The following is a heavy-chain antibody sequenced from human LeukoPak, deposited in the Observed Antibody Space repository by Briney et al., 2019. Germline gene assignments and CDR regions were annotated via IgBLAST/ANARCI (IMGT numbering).Heavy chain of an antibody. V-gene: IGHV3-48*01. J-gene: IGHJ4*02. D-gene: IGHD6-25*01. Sequence: GWSLRLSCAASGVTFSSYAMSWVRQAPGKGLEWVSYISASSGTIFYADSVKGRFTVSRDNAKNSLYLQMNSLRAEDTGVYYCAREAGSADHWGQGTLVTVSS. CDR2: ISASSGTI. CDR1: GVTFSSYA. CDR3: AREAGSADH.